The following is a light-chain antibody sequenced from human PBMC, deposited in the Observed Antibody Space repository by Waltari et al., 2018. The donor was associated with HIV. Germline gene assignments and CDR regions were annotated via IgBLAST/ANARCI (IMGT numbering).Light chain of an antibody. V-gene: IGLV2-11*01. CDR3: CAYAAGHVSYV. CDR2: AVN. J-gene: IGLJ1*01. CDR1: TSDVGYYNY. Sequence: QSALTQPPSVSGSPGQSVTISCTGTTSDVGYYNYVSWYQQYPGKAPKLIIFAVNQRPSGVPGRFSGSKSGNTASLTISGLQTADEADYFCCAYAAGHVSYVFGNGTAVAVL.